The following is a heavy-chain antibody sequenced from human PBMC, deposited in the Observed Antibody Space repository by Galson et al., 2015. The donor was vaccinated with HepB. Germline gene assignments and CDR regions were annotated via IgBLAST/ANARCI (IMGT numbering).Heavy chain of an antibody. Sequence: SLRLSCAASGLTFSSYAMSWARQAPGKGLEWVSAMGGSGGNTYYADSVKGRFTISRDNSKNTLYLQMNSLRAEDTAVYYCATGGEVPKYYYYGMDVWGQGTTVTVSS. CDR2: MGGSGGNT. J-gene: IGHJ6*02. CDR3: ATGGEVPKYYYYGMDV. CDR1: GLTFSSYA. D-gene: IGHD3-16*01. V-gene: IGHV3-23*01.